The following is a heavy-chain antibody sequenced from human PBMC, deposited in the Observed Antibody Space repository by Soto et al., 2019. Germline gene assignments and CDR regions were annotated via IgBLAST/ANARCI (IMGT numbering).Heavy chain of an antibody. CDR2: IYYSGST. V-gene: IGHV4-30-4*01. CDR3: ASTIPYYYYGMDV. CDR1: GGSISSGDYY. Sequence: SSETLSLTCTVSGGSISSGDYYWSWIRQPPGKGLEWIGYIYYSGSTYYNPSLKSRVTISVDTSKNQFSLKLSSVTAADTAVYYCASTIPYYYYGMDVWGQGTTVTVSS. D-gene: IGHD3-10*01. J-gene: IGHJ6*02.